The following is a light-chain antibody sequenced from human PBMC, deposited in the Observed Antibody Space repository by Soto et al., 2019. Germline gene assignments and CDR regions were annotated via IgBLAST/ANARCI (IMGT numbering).Light chain of an antibody. CDR1: SSDIGGYKY. J-gene: IGLJ2*01. CDR2: EVS. CDR3: SSYSSSGTLVV. V-gene: IGLV2-14*01. Sequence: QSALTQPASVSGSPGQSITISCTGTSSDIGGYKYVSWYQQHPGKAPKLMIFEVSNRPSGVSNRFSGSKSGNTASLTISGLQDDDDADYYCSSYSSSGTLVVFGGGTKLTVL.